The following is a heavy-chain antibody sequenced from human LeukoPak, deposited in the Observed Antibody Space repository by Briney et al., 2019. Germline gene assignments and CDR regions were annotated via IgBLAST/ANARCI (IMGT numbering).Heavy chain of an antibody. V-gene: IGHV3-66*01. Sequence: GGSLRLSCAASGFTVSSNYMSWVRQAPGKGLEWVSVIYSGGSTYYADSVKGRFTISRDNSKNTLYLQMNSLRAGDTAVYYCARESPVGTFDYWGQGTLVTVSS. J-gene: IGHJ4*02. CDR2: IYSGGST. CDR1: GFTVSSNY. D-gene: IGHD1-1*01. CDR3: ARESPVGTFDY.